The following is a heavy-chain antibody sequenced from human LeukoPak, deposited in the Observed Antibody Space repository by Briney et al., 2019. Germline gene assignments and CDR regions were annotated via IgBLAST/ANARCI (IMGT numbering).Heavy chain of an antibody. CDR3: AKTRDTVLNEY. V-gene: IGHV1-18*01. Sequence: ASVKVSCKSSGYIFINYGISWVRQAPGQGLERMGWISPYNGHTNYAPNLQDRLTLTTDTSTSTAYMERRSLISDDTAVYYCAKTRDTVLNEYWGQGTLVTVSS. J-gene: IGHJ4*02. CDR1: GYIFINYG. CDR2: ISPYNGHT.